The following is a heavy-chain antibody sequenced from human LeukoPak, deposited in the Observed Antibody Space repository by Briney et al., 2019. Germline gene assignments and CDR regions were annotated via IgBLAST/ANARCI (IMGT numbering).Heavy chain of an antibody. CDR1: GGSISSGGYY. D-gene: IGHD2-2*01. Sequence: SETLSLTCTVSGGSISSGGYYWSWIRQHPGKGLEWIGYIYYSGSTYYNPSLKSRVTISVDTSKNQFSLKLSSVTAADTAVYYCARGLGCSSTSCSNRYGDVWGKGTTVTVSS. CDR3: ARGLGCSSTSCSNRYGDV. V-gene: IGHV4-31*03. J-gene: IGHJ6*04. CDR2: IYYSGST.